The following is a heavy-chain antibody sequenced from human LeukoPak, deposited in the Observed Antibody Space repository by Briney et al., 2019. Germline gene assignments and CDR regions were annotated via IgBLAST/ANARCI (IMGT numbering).Heavy chain of an antibody. CDR3: ARHGGYKYGYEDY. V-gene: IGHV3-30*03. CDR2: ISYDGSNK. D-gene: IGHD5-18*01. Sequence: GGSLRLSCAASGFTFSSYGMHWVRQAPGKGLEWVAVISYDGSNKYYADSVKGRFTISRDNAQNSLYLQMNSLRAEDTAVYYCARHGGYKYGYEDYWGQGSLVTVSS. J-gene: IGHJ4*02. CDR1: GFTFSSYG.